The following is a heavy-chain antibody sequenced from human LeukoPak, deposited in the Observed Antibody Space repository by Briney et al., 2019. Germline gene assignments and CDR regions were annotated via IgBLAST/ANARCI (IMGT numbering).Heavy chain of an antibody. CDR3: VRGYSFGPYGMDV. CDR1: GFTVSSNY. CDR2: IYSCGST. V-gene: IGHV3-53*05. Sequence: GGSLRLSCAASGFTVSSNYMSWVRQAPGKGLEWVSVIYSCGSTYYADSVKGRFTISRDNSKNTLYLQMSSLRAEDTAVYFCVRGYSFGPYGMDVWGQGTTVTVSS. J-gene: IGHJ6*02. D-gene: IGHD2-15*01.